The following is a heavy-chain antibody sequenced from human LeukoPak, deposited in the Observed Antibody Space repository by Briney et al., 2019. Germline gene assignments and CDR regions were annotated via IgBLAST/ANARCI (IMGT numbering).Heavy chain of an antibody. CDR3: ARDLWWSGTDYYYYGMDV. D-gene: IGHD3-16*01. CDR1: GYTFTNYY. Sequence: GASVKVSCKASGYTFTNYYIHWVRQAPGQGLEWMGVIIPSGGDTTYAQRFQGRVTMTRDTSTSTVYMELTSLRSEDTAVYYCARDLWWSGTDYYYYGMDVWGQGTTVTVSS. CDR2: IIPSGGDT. J-gene: IGHJ6*02. V-gene: IGHV1-46*01.